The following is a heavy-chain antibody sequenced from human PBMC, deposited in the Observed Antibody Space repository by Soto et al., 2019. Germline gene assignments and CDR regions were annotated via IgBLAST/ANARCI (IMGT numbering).Heavy chain of an antibody. CDR3: AKDSDREYFQH. CDR1: GFTFSSYG. V-gene: IGHV3-23*01. Sequence: GGSLRLSCEASGFTFSSYGMSWVRQAPEKGLEWVSGISASDGGAYYADSVKGRFTISRDNSENTLYLQMNSLRVEDTAVYYCAKDSDREYFQHWGQGTLVTVSS. D-gene: IGHD3-10*01. J-gene: IGHJ1*01. CDR2: ISASDGGA.